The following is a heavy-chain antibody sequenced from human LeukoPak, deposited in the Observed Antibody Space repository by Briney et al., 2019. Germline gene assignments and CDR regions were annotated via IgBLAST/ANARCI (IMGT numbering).Heavy chain of an antibody. CDR2: IILSFDTA. CDR3: ASEVEYYYGSGNYYYYMDV. CDR1: GGTFSNYA. D-gene: IGHD3-10*01. V-gene: IGHV1-69*06. J-gene: IGHJ6*03. Sequence: ASVKVSCKASGGTFSNYAISWVRQAPGQGLEWMGGIILSFDTASYAQRFQGRVTISADKSTGTAYMELSSLRSEDTAVYYCASEVEYYYGSGNYYYYMDVWGKGTTVTVSS.